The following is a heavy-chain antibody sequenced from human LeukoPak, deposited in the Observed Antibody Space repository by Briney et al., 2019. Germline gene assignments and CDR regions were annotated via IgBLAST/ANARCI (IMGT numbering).Heavy chain of an antibody. CDR2: ISSNGDST. CDR3: ARQDISLDD. V-gene: IGHV3-64*04. J-gene: IGHJ4*02. CDR1: GFSFSSYA. D-gene: IGHD3-3*02. Sequence: GGSLRLSCSVSGFSFSSYAMHWVRQAPGKGLEYVSSISSNGDSTYYADSVKGRFTISRDNSKNTLYLQMNSLRPEDTALYFCARQDISLDDWGQGTLVTVSS.